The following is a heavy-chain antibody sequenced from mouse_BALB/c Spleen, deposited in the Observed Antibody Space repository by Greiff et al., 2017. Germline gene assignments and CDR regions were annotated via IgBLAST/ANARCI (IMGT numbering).Heavy chain of an antibody. CDR1: GYTFTSYW. CDR3: ARRVLPYAMDY. CDR2: INPSTGYT. J-gene: IGHJ4*01. Sequence: VQLQQSGAELAKPGASVKMSCKASGYTFTSYWMHWVKQRPGQGLEWIGYINPSTGYTEYNQKFKDKATLTADKSSSTAYMQLSSLTSEDSAVYYCARRVLPYAMDYWGQGTSVTVSS. D-gene: IGHD2-14*01. V-gene: IGHV1-7*01.